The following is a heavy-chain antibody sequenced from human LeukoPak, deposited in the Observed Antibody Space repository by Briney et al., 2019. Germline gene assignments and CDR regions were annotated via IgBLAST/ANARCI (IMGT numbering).Heavy chain of an antibody. D-gene: IGHD6-19*01. CDR2: ISSTSSLI. CDR3: ARYNSGWNDY. CDR1: GFTFSSFN. V-gene: IGHV3-21*01. Sequence: GGSLRLSCAASGFTFSSFNMNWVRQAPGKGLEWVSSISSTSSLIWYADSLKGRFTVSRDNAKNSLYLQMDSLRAEDTAIYYCARYNSGWNDYWGQGTLVTVSS. J-gene: IGHJ4*02.